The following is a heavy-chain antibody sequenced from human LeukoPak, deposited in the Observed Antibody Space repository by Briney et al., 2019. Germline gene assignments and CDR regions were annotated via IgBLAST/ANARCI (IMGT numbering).Heavy chain of an antibody. CDR1: GFSFSSYW. J-gene: IGHJ4*02. CDR2: INSDGSST. Sequence: GGSLRLSCAASGFSFSSYWMHWVRQVPGKGLVWVSRINSDGSSTIYADSVKGRFTISRDNAKNTLYLQMNSLRAEDTAVYYCPRGRGSGSSDYWGQGTLVTVSS. D-gene: IGHD3-10*01. CDR3: PRGRGSGSSDY. V-gene: IGHV3-74*01.